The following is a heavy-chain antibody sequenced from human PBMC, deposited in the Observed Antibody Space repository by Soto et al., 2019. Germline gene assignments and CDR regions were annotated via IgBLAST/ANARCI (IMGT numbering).Heavy chain of an antibody. J-gene: IGHJ3*02. D-gene: IGHD2-2*01. CDR1: GFTFSSYG. CDR3: VGASIVVVPAASDAFDI. CDR2: ISYDGSNK. Sequence: GGSLRLSCAASGFTFSSYGMHWVRQAPGKGLEWVAVISYDGSNKYYADSVKGRFTISRDNSKNTLYLQMNSLRAEDTAVYYCVGASIVVVPAASDAFDIWGQGTMVTVSS. V-gene: IGHV3-30*03.